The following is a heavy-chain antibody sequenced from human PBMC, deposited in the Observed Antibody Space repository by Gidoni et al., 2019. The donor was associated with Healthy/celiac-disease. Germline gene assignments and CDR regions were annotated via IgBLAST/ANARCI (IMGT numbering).Heavy chain of an antibody. D-gene: IGHD3-9*01. CDR2: ISGDGGST. V-gene: IGHV3-43*02. CDR1: GFTFDDYA. Sequence: EVQLVESGGGVVQPGGSLRLSCAASGFTFDDYAMHWVRQAPGKGLEWVSLISGDGGSTYYADSVKGRFTISRDNSKNSLYLQMNSLRTEDTALYYCAKGSYDILTGYSPLGYWGQGTLVTVSS. CDR3: AKGSYDILTGYSPLGY. J-gene: IGHJ4*02.